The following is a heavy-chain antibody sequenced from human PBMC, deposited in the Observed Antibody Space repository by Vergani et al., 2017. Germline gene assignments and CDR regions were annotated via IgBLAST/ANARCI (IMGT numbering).Heavy chain of an antibody. CDR2: ISVYNGET. Sequence: QVQLVQSGAEVKKPGASVKVSCEGSGYTFRNYGISWVRQAPGEGLEWLGWISVYNGETKFAQKFQGRVTLTRDTFTDTAYMEMGSLRSDDTAVYYCARDRGNSGDYNFDYWGQGTLVTVSS. CDR3: ARDRGNSGDYNFDY. J-gene: IGHJ4*02. CDR1: GYTFRNYG. V-gene: IGHV1-18*04. D-gene: IGHD1-26*01.